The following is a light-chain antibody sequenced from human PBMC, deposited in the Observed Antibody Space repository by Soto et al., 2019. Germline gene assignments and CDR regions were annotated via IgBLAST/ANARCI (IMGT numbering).Light chain of an antibody. CDR1: QSVSSY. CDR2: DAS. V-gene: IGKV3-11*01. Sequence: EIVLTQSPATLSLSPGERATLSCRASQSVSSYLAWYQQKPGQAPRLLTYDASKRATGIPARFSGSGSGTDFTLTISSLEPEDFAVYYCQQRSNWPPSLTFGGGTKVDIK. CDR3: QQRSNWPPSLT. J-gene: IGKJ4*01.